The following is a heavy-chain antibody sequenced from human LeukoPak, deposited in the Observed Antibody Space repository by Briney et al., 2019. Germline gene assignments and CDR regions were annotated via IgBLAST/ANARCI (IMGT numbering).Heavy chain of an antibody. J-gene: IGHJ4*02. V-gene: IGHV3-21*01. Sequence: GGSLRLSYAASGFTFSSYSMNWVRQAPGKGLEWVSSISSSSSYIYYADSVKGRFTISRDNAKNSLYLQMNSLRAEDTAVYYCARFLDTAMVNGYWGQGTLVTVSS. CDR3: ARFLDTAMVNGY. CDR1: GFTFSSYS. D-gene: IGHD5-18*01. CDR2: ISSSSSYI.